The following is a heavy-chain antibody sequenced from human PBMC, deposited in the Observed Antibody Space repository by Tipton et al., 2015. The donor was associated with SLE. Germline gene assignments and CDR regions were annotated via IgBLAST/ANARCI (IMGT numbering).Heavy chain of an antibody. CDR1: GFTFSSYA. D-gene: IGHD3-22*01. CDR2: ISGSSSST. J-gene: IGHJ4*02. CDR3: ARHTYYYDSSGYSPFDY. V-gene: IGHV3-23*01. Sequence: SLRLSCAASGFTFSSYAMSWVRQAPGKGLEWVSAISGSSSSTYYADSVKGRLTISRDNSKNTLYLQMNSLRAEDTALYYCARHTYYYDSSGYSPFDYWGQGTLVTVSS.